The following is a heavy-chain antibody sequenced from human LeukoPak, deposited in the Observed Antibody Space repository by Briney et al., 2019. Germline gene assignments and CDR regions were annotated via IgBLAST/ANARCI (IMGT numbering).Heavy chain of an antibody. CDR1: GGSISIYY. D-gene: IGHD5-24*01. Sequence: SSETLTLTCTVSGGSISIYYWSWIRQPPGKGLEWIGYIYYSGSTNYNPSLKSRVTISVDTSKNQFSLKLSSVTAADTAVYYCARTPPRWLQLNYFDYWGQGTLVTVSS. CDR3: ARTPPRWLQLNYFDY. V-gene: IGHV4-59*01. J-gene: IGHJ4*02. CDR2: IYYSGST.